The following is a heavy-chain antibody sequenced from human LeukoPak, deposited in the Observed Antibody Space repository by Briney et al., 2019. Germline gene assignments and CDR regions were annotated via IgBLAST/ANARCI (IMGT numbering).Heavy chain of an antibody. CDR1: GGSVSSDY. Sequence: SETLSLTCTVSGGSVSSDYWTWVRQAPGKRLEYIGYESFSSYSDSSPSLRSRVTLSVDTPKNQVSLRLSSVTAADTAIYYCMRDSLKSDYGMYYYADVWGTGTTVTVSS. CDR3: MRDSLKSDYGMYYYADV. CDR2: ESFSSYS. D-gene: IGHD4-17*01. J-gene: IGHJ6*03. V-gene: IGHV4-59*02.